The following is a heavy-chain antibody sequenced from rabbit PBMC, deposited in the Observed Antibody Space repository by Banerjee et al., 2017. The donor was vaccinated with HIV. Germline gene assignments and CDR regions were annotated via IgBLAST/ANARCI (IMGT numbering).Heavy chain of an antibody. Sequence: QEQLEESGGDLVKPGASLTLTCKASGFDLSSYYYMCWVRQAPGKGLEWIGCINTGSGSTWYASWAKRRFTITRSTSLNTVDLKMISLTAADTATYFCARDYAGDNYYPYDLWGPGTLVTVS. CDR1: GFDLSSYYY. D-gene: IGHD4-2*01. V-gene: IGHV1S43*01. CDR2: INTGSGST. J-gene: IGHJ4*01. CDR3: ARDYAGDNYYPYDL.